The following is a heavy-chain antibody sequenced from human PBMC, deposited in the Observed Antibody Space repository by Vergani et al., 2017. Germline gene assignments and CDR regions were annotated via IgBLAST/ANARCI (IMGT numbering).Heavy chain of an antibody. J-gene: IGHJ6*02. D-gene: IGHD4-17*01. CDR1: GYTFTDHY. CDR2: VDPEDGET. Sequence: EVQLVQSGAEVKKPGATMEISCKVSGYTFTDHYMHWVKQAPGQGLEWMGLVDPEDGETIYAEKFKGRVTIAADTSTDTAHLELSSLRSEDTAVYYCATPQTVTTGGMEVWGQXP. V-gene: IGHV1-69-2*01. CDR3: ATPQTVTTGGMEV.